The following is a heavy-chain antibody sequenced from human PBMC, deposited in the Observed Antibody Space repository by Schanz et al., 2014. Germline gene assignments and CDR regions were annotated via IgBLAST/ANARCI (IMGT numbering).Heavy chain of an antibody. Sequence: EVQLLESGGGLVQPGGSLRISCAASGFTFSGYAMSWVRQAPGKGLEWVSSIVGGGGRTYYADSVKGRFTISRDNSKNTLYLQMNSLRVEDTAVYYCARQPGRMTVSGVVSNWFDPWGQGTLVTVSS. CDR1: GFTFSGYA. CDR2: IVGGGGRT. V-gene: IGHV3-23*01. J-gene: IGHJ5*02. CDR3: ARQPGRMTVSGVVSNWFDP. D-gene: IGHD3-3*01.